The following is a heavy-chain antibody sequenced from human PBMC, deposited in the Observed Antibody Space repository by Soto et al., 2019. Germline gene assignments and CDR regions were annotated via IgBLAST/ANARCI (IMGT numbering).Heavy chain of an antibody. Sequence: ASVKVSCKASGYTFTSYAMHWVCQAPGQRLEWMGWINAGNGNTKYSQKFQGRVTITRDTSASTAYMELSSLRSEDTAVYYCARDYCSGGSCYSYYYYGMDVWGQGTTVTVSS. CDR2: INAGNGNT. CDR1: GYTFTSYA. J-gene: IGHJ6*02. CDR3: ARDYCSGGSCYSYYYYGMDV. V-gene: IGHV1-3*01. D-gene: IGHD2-15*01.